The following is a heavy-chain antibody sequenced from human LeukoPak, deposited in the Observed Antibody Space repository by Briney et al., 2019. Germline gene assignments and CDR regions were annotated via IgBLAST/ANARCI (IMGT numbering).Heavy chain of an antibody. V-gene: IGHV1-69*06. Sequence: ASVKVSCKASGGTFSSYAISWVRQAPGQGLEWMGGIIPIFGTANYAQKFQGRVTITADKSTSTAYMELSSLSSEDTAVYYCARDLYSSGWYEAYYYYYMDVWGKGTTVTVSS. CDR2: IIPIFGTA. J-gene: IGHJ6*03. CDR3: ARDLYSSGWYEAYYYYYMDV. CDR1: GGTFSSYA. D-gene: IGHD6-19*01.